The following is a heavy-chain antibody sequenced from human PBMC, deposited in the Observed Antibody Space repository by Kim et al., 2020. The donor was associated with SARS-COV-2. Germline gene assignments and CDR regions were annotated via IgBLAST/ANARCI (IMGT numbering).Heavy chain of an antibody. D-gene: IGHD5-12*01. CDR3: ARFPDY. Sequence: SGGDAIDNTDSVKGRFTTSRDNPKNSMYLLLNSLRTDDTAIYYCARFPDYWGQGTLVTVSS. J-gene: IGHJ4*02. CDR2: SGGDAI. V-gene: IGHV3-11*01.